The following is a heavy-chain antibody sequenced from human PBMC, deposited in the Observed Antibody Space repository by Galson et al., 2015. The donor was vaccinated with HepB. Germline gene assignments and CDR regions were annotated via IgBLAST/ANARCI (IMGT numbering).Heavy chain of an antibody. CDR1: GYTFTGYY. Sequence: SVKVSCKASGYTFTGYYMHWVRQAPGQGLEWMGWINPNSGGTNYAQKFQGRVTMTRDTSISTAYMELSRLRSDDTAVYYCARDRINTFYCSSTSCYSGKYYYYYYGMDVWGQGTTVTVSS. D-gene: IGHD2-2*01. V-gene: IGHV1-2*02. CDR3: ARDRINTFYCSSTSCYSGKYYYYYYGMDV. CDR2: INPNSGGT. J-gene: IGHJ6*02.